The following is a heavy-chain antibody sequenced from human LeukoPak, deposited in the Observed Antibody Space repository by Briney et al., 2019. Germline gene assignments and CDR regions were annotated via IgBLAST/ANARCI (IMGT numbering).Heavy chain of an antibody. V-gene: IGHV4-34*01. D-gene: IGHD3-10*01. Sequence: SETLSLTCAVYGGSFSGYYWGWIRQPPGKGLEWIGEINHSGSTNYNPSLKSRVTISVDTSKNQFSLKLSSVTAADTAVYYCASLSRVRGVISPTRTDYWGQGTLVTVSS. CDR3: ASLSRVRGVISPTRTDY. J-gene: IGHJ4*02. CDR1: GGSFSGYY. CDR2: INHSGST.